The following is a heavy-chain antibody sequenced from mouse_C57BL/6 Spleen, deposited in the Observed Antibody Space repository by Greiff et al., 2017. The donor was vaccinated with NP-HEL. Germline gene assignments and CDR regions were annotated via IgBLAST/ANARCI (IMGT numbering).Heavy chain of an antibody. CDR1: GFSLTSYG. J-gene: IGHJ1*03. CDR3: AKNSLITTGLDWYFDV. CDR2: IWRGGST. Sequence: QVQLKESGPGLVQPSQSLSITCTVSGFSLTSYGVHWVRQSPGKGLEWLGVIWRGGSTDYNAAFMSRLSITKDNSKSQVFFKMNSLQADDTAIYYCAKNSLITTGLDWYFDVWGTGTTVTVSS. D-gene: IGHD1-2*01. V-gene: IGHV2-5*01.